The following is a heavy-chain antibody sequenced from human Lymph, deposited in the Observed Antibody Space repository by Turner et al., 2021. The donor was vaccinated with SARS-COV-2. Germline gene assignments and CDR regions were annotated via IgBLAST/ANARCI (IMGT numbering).Heavy chain of an antibody. J-gene: IGHJ5*02. CDR1: GFTFSSYA. D-gene: IGHD6-6*01. CDR3: ANLYSSSAAGDP. CDR2: ISGSGGST. Sequence: EVQLLASGGGLVQPGGSLRLYCPASGFTFSSYAMSWVRQAPGKGLEWVSAISGSGGSTYYADSVKGRFTISRDNSKNTLYLQMNSLRAEDTAVDYCANLYSSSAAGDPWGQGTLVTVSS. V-gene: IGHV3-23*01.